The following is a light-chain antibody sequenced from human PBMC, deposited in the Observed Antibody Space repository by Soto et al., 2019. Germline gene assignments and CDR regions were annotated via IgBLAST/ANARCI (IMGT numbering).Light chain of an antibody. CDR3: HQYNGSPPWT. CDR2: DVS. J-gene: IGKJ1*01. Sequence: EVVVTQSPATLSVSPGERATLSCRASQSVNGNLAWYQQKPGQTPRLLIYDVSTRANGVPARFSGRGSGTEFTLTTSSRQSEDVALYYCHQYNGSPPWTFGQGTRVEIK. CDR1: QSVNGN. V-gene: IGKV3-15*01.